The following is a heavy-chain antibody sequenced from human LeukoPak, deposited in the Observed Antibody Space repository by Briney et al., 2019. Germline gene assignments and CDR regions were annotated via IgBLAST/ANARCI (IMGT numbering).Heavy chain of an antibody. Sequence: WASVKVSCKASGYTFTSYGISWVRQAPGQGLEWMGWISAYNGNTNYAQKLQGRVTMTTDTSTSTAYMELRSPRSDDTAVYYCAREGGLIATLSYTYYGMDVWGQGTTVTVSS. CDR1: GYTFTSYG. CDR3: AREGGLIATLSYTYYGMDV. V-gene: IGHV1-18*01. J-gene: IGHJ6*02. CDR2: ISAYNGNT. D-gene: IGHD3-16*01.